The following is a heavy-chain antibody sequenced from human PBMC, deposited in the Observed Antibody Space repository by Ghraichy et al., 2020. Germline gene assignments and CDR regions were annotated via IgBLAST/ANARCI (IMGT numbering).Heavy chain of an antibody. D-gene: IGHD3-22*01. Sequence: GGSLRLSCAASGFIFSDSYMSWIRPAPGKGLEWIAYIRNSGATIYYRDSVKGRFTISRDNTKDLLYLHMNSLRADDTAVYYCVRGYYYDTSGPKYYFDSWGQGTLVTVSS. CDR1: GFIFSDSY. J-gene: IGHJ4*02. V-gene: IGHV3-11*01. CDR3: VRGYYYDTSGPKYYFDS. CDR2: IRNSGATI.